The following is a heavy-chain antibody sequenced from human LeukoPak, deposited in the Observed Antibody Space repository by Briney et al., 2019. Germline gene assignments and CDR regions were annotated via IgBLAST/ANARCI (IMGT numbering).Heavy chain of an antibody. V-gene: IGHV3-48*03. CDR1: GITFAGYD. D-gene: IGHD6-13*01. J-gene: IGHJ4*02. Sequence: GGSLRLSCVASGITFAGYDMIWVRQAPGKGLDWVSFISNTGSSTYYADSVKGRFTISRDNAKNSVYLQMSSLRVEDTALYYCATSGAAIDWGPGTLVTVSS. CDR2: ISNTGSST. CDR3: ATSGAAID.